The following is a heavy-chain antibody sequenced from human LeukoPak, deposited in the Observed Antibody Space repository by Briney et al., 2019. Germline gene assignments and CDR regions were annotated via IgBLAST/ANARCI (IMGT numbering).Heavy chain of an antibody. V-gene: IGHV3-23*01. CDR3: ARDLAVREYYYDSSGYSYAFDI. D-gene: IGHD3-22*01. CDR2: ISGSGGST. Sequence: GGSLRLSCAASGFTFSSYAMSWVRQAPGKGLEWVSAISGSGGSTYYADSVKGRFTISRDNSKNTLYLQMNSLRAEDTAVYYCARDLAVREYYYDSSGYSYAFDIWGQGTMVTVSS. CDR1: GFTFSSYA. J-gene: IGHJ3*02.